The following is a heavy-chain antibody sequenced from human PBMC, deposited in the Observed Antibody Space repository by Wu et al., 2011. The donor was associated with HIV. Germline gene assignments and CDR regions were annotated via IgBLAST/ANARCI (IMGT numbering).Heavy chain of an antibody. CDR3: AARIGNMEAFNI. CDR2: XNLMVLVE. V-gene: IGHV1-46*03. J-gene: IGHJ3*02. Sequence: ALGQGLEWMEGXNLMVLVESNAQKFQGRLTITRDTSTSTVYMELSSLRYEDTAVYYCAARIGNMEAFNIWGQGTMVTVSS. D-gene: IGHD1/OR15-1a*01.